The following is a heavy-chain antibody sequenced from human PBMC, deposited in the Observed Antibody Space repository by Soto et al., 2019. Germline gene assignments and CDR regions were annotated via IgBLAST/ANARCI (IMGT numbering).Heavy chain of an antibody. CDR3: ARAPGYTGYVNRGRFDP. D-gene: IGHD5-12*01. Sequence: QVQLVQSGAEVKTPGSSVRVSCKASGGTLRNNAITWVRQAPGQGLEWMGEIIPIFGTTKFAEKFQGRVSITADTSTNTMYMDLSSLTSEDTAVYYCARAPGYTGYVNRGRFDPWGQGTLVTVSS. V-gene: IGHV1-69*06. J-gene: IGHJ5*02. CDR2: IIPIFGTT. CDR1: GGTLRNNA.